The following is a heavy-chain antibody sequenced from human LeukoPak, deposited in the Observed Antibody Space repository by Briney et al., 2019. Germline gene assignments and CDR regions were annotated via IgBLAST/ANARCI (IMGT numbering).Heavy chain of an antibody. J-gene: IGHJ6*03. CDR3: ARDHNGPYYYMDV. CDR2: IKSDGTGA. D-gene: IGHD2-8*01. V-gene: IGHV3-74*01. CDR1: GFTFTVYW. Sequence: GGSLRLSCAASGFTFTVYWMHWVRQAPGKGLVWVSRIKSDGTGAAYADSVEGRSTISRDKAENTLYLQMNRLRSEDTAVYYCARDHNGPYYYMDVWGKGTTVTVSS.